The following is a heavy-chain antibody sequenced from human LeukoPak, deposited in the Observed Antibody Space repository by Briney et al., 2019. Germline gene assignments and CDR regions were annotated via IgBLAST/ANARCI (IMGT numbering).Heavy chain of an antibody. V-gene: IGHV4-34*01. Sequence: LETLSLTCTVSGGSISSYYWSWIRQPPGKGLEWIGEVNHSGSTNYNPSLKSRVTISVDTSKNQFSLKLSSVTAADTAVYYCARGRYCSGGSCYVDYWGQGTLVTVSS. CDR2: VNHSGST. CDR3: ARGRYCSGGSCYVDY. CDR1: GGSISSYY. J-gene: IGHJ4*02. D-gene: IGHD2-15*01.